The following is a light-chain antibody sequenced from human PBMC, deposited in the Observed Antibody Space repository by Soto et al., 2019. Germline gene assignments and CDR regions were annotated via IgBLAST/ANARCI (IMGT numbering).Light chain of an antibody. V-gene: IGLV2-14*03. CDR1: SSDVGTYNY. J-gene: IGLJ1*01. Sequence: QSVLTQSASVPGSPGQSLTISCTGTSSDVGTYNYVSWYQQHPGRAPKLLIYDVSNRPSGVSNRFSGSKSGNTASLTISGLQAEDEADYYCSSFTSTYTYVFGTGTKVTVL. CDR3: SSFTSTYTYV. CDR2: DVS.